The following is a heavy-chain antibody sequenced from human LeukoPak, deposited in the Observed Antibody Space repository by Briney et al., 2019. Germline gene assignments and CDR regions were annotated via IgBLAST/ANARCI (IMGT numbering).Heavy chain of an antibody. V-gene: IGHV7-4-1*02. CDR3: ARGTAEPDY. J-gene: IGHJ4*02. CDR1: GYTFTNYS. D-gene: IGHD5-18*01. Sequence: GASVKVSCKASGYTFTNYSMNWVRQAPGQGLEWMGWINTNTGNPTYAQGSTGRFVFSLDTSVSTAYLHISSLKAEDTAVYYCARGTAEPDYWGQGTLVTVSS. CDR2: INTNTGNP.